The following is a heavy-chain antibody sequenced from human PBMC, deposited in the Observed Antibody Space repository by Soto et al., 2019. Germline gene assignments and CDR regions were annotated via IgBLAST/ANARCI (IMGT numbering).Heavy chain of an antibody. V-gene: IGHV3-33*01. Sequence: QVQLVESGGGVVQPGRSLRLSCAASGFTFSSYGMHWVRQAPGKGLEWVAVIWYDGSNKYHADSVKGRFTISRDNSKNTLYLQMNSLSAEDTAVYYCARDTGYYGSGATDYWGQGTLVTVSS. CDR1: GFTFSSYG. CDR2: IWYDGSNK. CDR3: ARDTGYYGSGATDY. J-gene: IGHJ4*02. D-gene: IGHD3-10*01.